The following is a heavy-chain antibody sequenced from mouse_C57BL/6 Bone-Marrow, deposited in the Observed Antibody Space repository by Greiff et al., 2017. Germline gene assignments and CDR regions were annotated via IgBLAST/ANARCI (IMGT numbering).Heavy chain of an antibody. CDR2: INPSNGGT. CDR1: GYTFTSYW. J-gene: IGHJ2*01. CDR3: ARSHYDGGDFDY. V-gene: IGHV1-53*01. Sequence: QVQLQQSGTELVKPGASVKLSCKASGYTFTSYWMHWVKQRPGQGLEWIGNINPSNGGTNYNEKFKSKATLTVDKSSSTAYMQLSSLTSEGSAVYYCARSHYDGGDFDYWGQGTTLTVSS. D-gene: IGHD1-2*01.